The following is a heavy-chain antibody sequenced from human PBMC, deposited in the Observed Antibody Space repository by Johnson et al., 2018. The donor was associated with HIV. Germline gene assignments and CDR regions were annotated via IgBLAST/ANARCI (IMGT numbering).Heavy chain of an antibody. V-gene: IGHV3-30-3*01. CDR1: GFTFSSYA. CDR3: ALVLGALPGAFDI. D-gene: IGHD3-16*01. CDR2: ISYDGSNK. Sequence: QVQLVESGGGVVRPGGSLRLSCAASGFTFSSYAMSWVRQAPGKGLEWVAVISYDGSNKYYADSVKGRFTISRDNSKNTLYLQMNSLRAEDTAVYYCALVLGALPGAFDIWGQGTFVTVSS. J-gene: IGHJ3*02.